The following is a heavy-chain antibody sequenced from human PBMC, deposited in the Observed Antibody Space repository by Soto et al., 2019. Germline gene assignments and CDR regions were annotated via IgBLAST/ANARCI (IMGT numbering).Heavy chain of an antibody. CDR3: ARGVYGAFLDY. J-gene: IGHJ4*02. V-gene: IGHV4-59*01. CDR2: VEHHGRT. D-gene: IGHD3-10*01. CDR1: GGSMVSYY. Sequence: QVHLQESGPGLLKPSETLSLTCTVSGGSMVSYYLSWIRQTPGKGLEWIAYVEHHGRTEKKPSLASRVTISIDSSQNQFSLKLRSVTPADTGMYFCARGVYGAFLDYWGQGTQVTVSS.